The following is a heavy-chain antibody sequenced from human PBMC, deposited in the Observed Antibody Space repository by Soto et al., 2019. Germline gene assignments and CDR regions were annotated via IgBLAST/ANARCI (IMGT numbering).Heavy chain of an antibody. V-gene: IGHV4-31*03. CDR3: ARGGPRTWFDP. CDR2: IYYSGST. CDR1: GGSISSGGYY. J-gene: IGHJ5*02. Sequence: SETLSLTCTVSGGSISSGGYYWSWIRQHPGKGLEWIGYIYYSGSTYYNPSLKSRVTISVDTSKNQFSLKLSSVTAADTAVYYCARGGPRTWFDPWGQGTLVTVSS.